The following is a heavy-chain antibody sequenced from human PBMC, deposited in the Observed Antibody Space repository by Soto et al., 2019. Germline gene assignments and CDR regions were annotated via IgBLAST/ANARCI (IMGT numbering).Heavy chain of an antibody. CDR3: ALWFGEHYYYYGMDV. CDR2: ISYDGSSK. D-gene: IGHD3-10*01. V-gene: IGHV3-30*03. J-gene: IGHJ6*02. Sequence: GGSLRLSCAACGFTFSSYGIHWVRQAPGKGLEWVAVISYDGSSKYYADSVKGRFTISRDNSKKTLYLQMNSLRAEDTAVYYCALWFGEHYYYYGMDVWGQGTTVTVSS. CDR1: GFTFSSYG.